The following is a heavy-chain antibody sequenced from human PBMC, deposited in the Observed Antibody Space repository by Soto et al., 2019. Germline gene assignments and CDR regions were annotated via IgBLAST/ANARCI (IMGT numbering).Heavy chain of an antibody. CDR1: GYTFTSYD. J-gene: IGHJ5*02. D-gene: IGHD2-15*01. V-gene: IGHV1-8*01. CDR3: ARPLGYCSGGSCSPASP. Sequence: ASVKVSCKASGYTFTSYDINWVRQATGQGLEWMGWMNPNSGNTGYAQKFQGRVTMTRNTSISTAYMELSSLRSEDTAVYYCARPLGYCSGGSCSPASPWGQGTLVPVSS. CDR2: MNPNSGNT.